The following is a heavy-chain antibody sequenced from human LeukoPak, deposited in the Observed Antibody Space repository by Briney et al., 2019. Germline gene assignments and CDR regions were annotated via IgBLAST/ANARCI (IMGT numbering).Heavy chain of an antibody. CDR2: ISYDGSNK. J-gene: IGHJ6*02. D-gene: IGHD6-13*01. V-gene: IGHV3-30*18. CDR1: GFTFSSYG. CDR3: AKAGYSSSWYDYYYGMDV. Sequence: PGRSLRLSGAASGFTFSSYGMHWVRQAPGKGLEWVAVISYDGSNKYYADSVKGRFTISRDNSKNTLYLQMNSLRAEDTAVYYCAKAGYSSSWYDYYYGMDVWGQGTTVTVSS.